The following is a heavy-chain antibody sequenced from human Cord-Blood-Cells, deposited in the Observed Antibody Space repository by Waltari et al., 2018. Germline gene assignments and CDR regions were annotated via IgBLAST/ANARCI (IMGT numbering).Heavy chain of an antibody. CDR2: IYYSGST. V-gene: IGHV4-39*01. Sequence: QLQLQESGPGLVKPSETMSLPCTVSGGSISSSSYYWGWIRQPPGKGLEWIGSIYYSGSTYYNPSLKSRVTISVDTSKNQFSLTLSSVTAADTAVYYCARLTYYDFWSGYYFDYWGQGTLVTVSS. D-gene: IGHD3-3*01. CDR1: GGSISSSSYY. CDR3: ARLTYYDFWSGYYFDY. J-gene: IGHJ4*02.